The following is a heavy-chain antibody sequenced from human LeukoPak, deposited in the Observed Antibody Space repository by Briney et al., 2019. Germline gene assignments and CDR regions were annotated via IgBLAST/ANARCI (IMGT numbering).Heavy chain of an antibody. CDR1: GYTFTGYY. Sequence: ASVKVSCKASGYTFTGYYMHWVRQAPGQGLEWMGRINPNSGGTNYAQKFQGRVTMTRDTSISTAYMELSRLTSDDTAVYYCARGGSGSGYLYYFDSWGQGTLVSVSS. CDR2: INPNSGGT. J-gene: IGHJ4*02. D-gene: IGHD3-10*01. V-gene: IGHV1-2*06. CDR3: ARGGSGSGYLYYFDS.